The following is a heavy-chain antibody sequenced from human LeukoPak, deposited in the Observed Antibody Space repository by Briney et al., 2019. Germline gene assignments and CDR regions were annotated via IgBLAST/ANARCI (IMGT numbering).Heavy chain of an antibody. J-gene: IGHJ4*02. CDR3: AKNRQSASSDFDY. CDR1: GFTFSIYG. D-gene: IGHD6-6*01. Sequence: PGGSLRLSCAASGFTFSIYGMNWVRQAPGKGLEWVSSISSSSSYMFYADSLKGRFTISRDNAKNTLYLQMNSLRAEDTAVHYCAKNRQSASSDFDYWGQGTLVTVSS. V-gene: IGHV3-21*01. CDR2: ISSSSSYM.